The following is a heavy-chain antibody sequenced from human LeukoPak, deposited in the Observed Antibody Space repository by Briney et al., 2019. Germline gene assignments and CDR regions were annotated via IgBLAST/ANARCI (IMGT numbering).Heavy chain of an antibody. Sequence: ASVKVSCKASGYTFTSYGISWVRQAPGQGLEWMGWISAYNGNTNYAQKLQGRVTMTTDTSTSTAYMELSSLRSEDTAVYYCARDYGSGSSNWFDPWGQGTLVTVSS. D-gene: IGHD3-10*01. CDR3: ARDYGSGSSNWFDP. CDR1: GYTFTSYG. V-gene: IGHV1-18*01. CDR2: ISAYNGNT. J-gene: IGHJ5*02.